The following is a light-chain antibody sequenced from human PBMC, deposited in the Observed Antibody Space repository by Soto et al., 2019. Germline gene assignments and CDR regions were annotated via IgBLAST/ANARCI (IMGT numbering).Light chain of an antibody. CDR1: QSVSRK. CDR2: DAS. V-gene: IGKV3-15*01. CDR3: QQHDVWPAT. J-gene: IGKJ1*01. Sequence: EIVMTQSPATLSVSPGERATLSCRASQSVSRKLAWYQQTRGQAPRLLIYDASTRATGIPARFSGSGSGTEFTLTISSLQSEDFAVYFCQQHDVWPATFGQGTKVDIK.